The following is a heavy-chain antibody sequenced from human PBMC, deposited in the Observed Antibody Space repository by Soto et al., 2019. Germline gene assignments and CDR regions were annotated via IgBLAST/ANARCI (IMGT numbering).Heavy chain of an antibody. V-gene: IGHV4-59*08. J-gene: IGHJ3*02. CDR3: ARRYGSAFDI. CDR2: IYYSGIT. Sequence: QVQLQESGPGLVKPSETLSLTCTVSAGSISSYYWSWIRQPPGKGLEWVGYIYYSGITNYNPSLKSRVTISVATSKNQFSLKLSSVTAADTAVYYCARRYGSAFDIWGQGTMVTVSS. D-gene: IGHD1-26*01. CDR1: AGSISSYY.